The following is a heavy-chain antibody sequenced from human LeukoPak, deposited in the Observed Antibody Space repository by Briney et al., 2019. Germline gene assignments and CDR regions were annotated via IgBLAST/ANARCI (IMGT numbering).Heavy chain of an antibody. D-gene: IGHD2-15*01. J-gene: IGHJ3*02. CDR3: ARVLLGYCSGGSCPDAFDI. Sequence: SETLSLTCTVSGGSISSYYWSWIRQPPGKGLEWIGYIYYSGSTNYNPSLKSRVTISVDTSKNQFPLKLSSVTAADTAVYYCARVLLGYCSGGSCPDAFDIWGQGTMVTVSS. CDR2: IYYSGST. V-gene: IGHV4-59*01. CDR1: GGSISSYY.